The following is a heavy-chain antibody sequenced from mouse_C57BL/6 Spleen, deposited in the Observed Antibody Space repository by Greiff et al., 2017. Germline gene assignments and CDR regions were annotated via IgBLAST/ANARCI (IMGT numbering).Heavy chain of an antibody. V-gene: IGHV1-72*01. Sequence: QVQLKQPGAELVKPGASVKLSCKASGYTFTSYWMHWVKQRPGRGLEWIGRIDPNSGGTKYNEKFNGKATLTVDKPSSTTYMQLSSLTSEDSAVYYCASWGATDYVDYWGQGTTLTVSS. CDR3: ASWGATDYVDY. J-gene: IGHJ2*01. CDR1: GYTFTSYW. CDR2: IDPNSGGT. D-gene: IGHD1-1*01.